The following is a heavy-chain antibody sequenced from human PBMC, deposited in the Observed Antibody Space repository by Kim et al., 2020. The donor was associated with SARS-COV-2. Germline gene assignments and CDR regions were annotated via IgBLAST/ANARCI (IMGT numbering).Heavy chain of an antibody. D-gene: IGHD3-22*01. CDR1: GGSISSSNW. CDR2: IYHSGST. Sequence: SETLSLTCAVSGGSISSSNWWSWVRQPPGKGLEWIGEIYHSGSTNYNPSLKSRVTISVDKSKNQFSLKLSSVTAADTAVYYCASCYYDSSGYLLTYYFDYWGQGTLVTVSS. V-gene: IGHV4-4*02. CDR3: ASCYYDSSGYLLTYYFDY. J-gene: IGHJ4*02.